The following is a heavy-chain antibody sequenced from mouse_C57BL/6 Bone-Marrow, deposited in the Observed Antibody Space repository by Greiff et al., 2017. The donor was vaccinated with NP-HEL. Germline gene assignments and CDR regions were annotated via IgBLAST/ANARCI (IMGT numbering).Heavy chain of an antibody. CDR1: GYTFTSYW. D-gene: IGHD2-13*01. J-gene: IGHJ3*01. V-gene: IGHV1-5*01. CDR2: IYPGNSDT. Sequence: EVQLQQSGTVLARPGASVKMSCKTSGYTFTSYWMHWVKQRPGQGLEWIGAIYPGNSDTSYNQKFKGKAKLTAVTSASTAYMELSSLTNEDSAVYYCTRSTWTTFWFAYWGQGTLVTVSA. CDR3: TRSTWTTFWFAY.